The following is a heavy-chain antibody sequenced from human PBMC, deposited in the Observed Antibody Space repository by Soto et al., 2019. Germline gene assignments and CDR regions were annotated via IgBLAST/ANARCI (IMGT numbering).Heavy chain of an antibody. V-gene: IGHV4-59*01. D-gene: IGHD3-22*01. J-gene: IGHJ6*04. Sequence: SETLSLTCTVSGGSISSYYWSWIRQPPGKGLEWIGYIYYSGSTNYNPSLKSRVTISVDTSKNQFSLKLSSVTAADTAVYYCARDGIISTGMDVWGKGTTVTVSS. CDR3: ARDGIISTGMDV. CDR1: GGSISSYY. CDR2: IYYSGST.